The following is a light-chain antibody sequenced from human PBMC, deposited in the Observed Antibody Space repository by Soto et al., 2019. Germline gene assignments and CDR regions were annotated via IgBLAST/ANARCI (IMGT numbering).Light chain of an antibody. Sequence: EIVMTQSPDSLSVSLGERAVINCKSSQSIFYSSNNKNYLVWYQQKSGQPPKMLIYWASTRESVVPDRFNGSGSGTDFTLTISKLQAEDVAVYFCQQYFNTPRTFGQGTKVDIK. CDR1: QSIFYSSNNKNY. CDR3: QQYFNTPRT. CDR2: WAS. J-gene: IGKJ1*01. V-gene: IGKV4-1*01.